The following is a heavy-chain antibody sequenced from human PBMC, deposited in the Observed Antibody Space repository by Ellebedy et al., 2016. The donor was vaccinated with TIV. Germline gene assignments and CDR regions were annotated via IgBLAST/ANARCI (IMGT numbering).Heavy chain of an antibody. J-gene: IGHJ6*02. D-gene: IGHD3-9*01. CDR3: SRHGLLDPLTGYYDYYYFGMDV. Sequence: MPSETLSLTCSVSGGSISSYYWTWIRQPPGKGLEWIGHINYSGSTNYNPSLKSRVTISVDTSKNQFSLRLGSVTAEDMAVYYCSRHGLLDPLTGYYDYYYFGMDVWGQGTTVTVSS. CDR1: GGSISSYY. CDR2: INYSGST. V-gene: IGHV4-59*08.